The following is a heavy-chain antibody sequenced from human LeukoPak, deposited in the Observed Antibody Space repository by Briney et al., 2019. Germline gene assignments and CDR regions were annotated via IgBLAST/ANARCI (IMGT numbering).Heavy chain of an antibody. CDR2: IYPRDGST. V-gene: IGHV1-46*01. CDR1: GYTFTSNY. J-gene: IGHJ4*02. Sequence: ASVKVSCKASGYTFTSNYIHWVRQAPGQGLEWMGMIYPRDGSTSYAQKFQGRVTVTRDTSASTVHMELSGLRSEDTAVYYCARDQEGFDYWGQGTLVTVST. CDR3: ARDQEGFDY.